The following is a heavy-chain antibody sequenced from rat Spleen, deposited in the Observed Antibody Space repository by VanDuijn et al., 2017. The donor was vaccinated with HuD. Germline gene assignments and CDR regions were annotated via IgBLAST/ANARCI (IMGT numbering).Heavy chain of an antibody. CDR1: GYSITSGY. D-gene: IGHD1-2*01. J-gene: IGHJ2*01. CDR2: ISYSGST. V-gene: IGHV3-1*01. Sequence: EVQLQESGPGLVKPSQSLSLTCSVTGYSITSGYGWNWIRKFPGNKMEWIGHISYSGSTSYNPSLKSRISITRDTSKNQFFLQLNSVTTEDTATYYCARGDSSSPRGGYWGQGVMVTVSS. CDR3: ARGDSSSPRGGY.